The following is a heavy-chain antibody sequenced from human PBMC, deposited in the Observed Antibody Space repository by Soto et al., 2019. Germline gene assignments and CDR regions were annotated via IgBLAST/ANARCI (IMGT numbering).Heavy chain of an antibody. D-gene: IGHD6-6*01. V-gene: IGHV5-51*01. CDR1: GYSFTSHW. CDR2: IYPADSDT. CDR3: ARQIGLTARPDCDS. Sequence: GESLKISCKSSGYSFTSHWIAWVRQMPGKGLEWMGVIYPADSDTRYSPSFQGQVTISADKSISTAYLQWSSLKASDTAIYYCARQIGLTARPDCDSWGQGILVTVS. J-gene: IGHJ4*02.